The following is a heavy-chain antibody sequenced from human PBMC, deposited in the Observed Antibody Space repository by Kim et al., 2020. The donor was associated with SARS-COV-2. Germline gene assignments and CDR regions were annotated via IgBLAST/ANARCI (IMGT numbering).Heavy chain of an antibody. J-gene: IGHJ6*02. D-gene: IGHD5-18*01. V-gene: IGHV1-2*02. Sequence: RFQGRVTMTRDTSISTAYMELSRLRSDDTAVYYCARASVDTAMGYYGMDVWGQGTTVTVSS. CDR3: ARASVDTAMGYYGMDV.